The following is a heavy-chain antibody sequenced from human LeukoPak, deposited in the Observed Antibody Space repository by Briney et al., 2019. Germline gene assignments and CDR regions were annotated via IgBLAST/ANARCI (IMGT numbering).Heavy chain of an antibody. Sequence: PGGSLRLSCPASGVTVGTNSMSWARQSPGKGLEWVSAVRGSGSDTYYADSVKGRFTISRDNSKNTLHLQMNSLRAEDTAIYYCAKTSRVNSAYDSPFDYWGQGTLVTVSS. CDR3: AKTSRVNSAYDSPFDY. CDR2: VRGSGSDT. CDR1: GVTVGTNS. D-gene: IGHD5-12*01. V-gene: IGHV3-23*01. J-gene: IGHJ4*02.